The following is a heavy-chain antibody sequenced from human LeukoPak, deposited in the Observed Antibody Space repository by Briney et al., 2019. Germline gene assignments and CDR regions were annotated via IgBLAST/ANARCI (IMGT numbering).Heavy chain of an antibody. CDR3: ARDPNYSNWFDP. Sequence: GASVKVACKASGYTFTGYYMHWVRQAPGQGLEWMGWINPNSGGTNYAQKFQGRVTMTRDTSISTAYMELSRLRSDDTAVYYCARDPNYSNWFDPWGQGTLVTVSS. CDR2: INPNSGGT. V-gene: IGHV1-2*02. D-gene: IGHD3-10*01. CDR1: GYTFTGYY. J-gene: IGHJ5*02.